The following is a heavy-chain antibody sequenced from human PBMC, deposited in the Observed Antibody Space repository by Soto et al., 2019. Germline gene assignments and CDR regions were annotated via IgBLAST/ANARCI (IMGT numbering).Heavy chain of an antibody. CDR2: VSNTGDST. Sequence: GGSLRLSCSASGFTFGDYAMHWVRQAPGKGLEYVSIVSNTGDSTHYADSVKGRFSISRDNSKNTLYLQMSSLRREDTAVYYCAKGDSGYHLIDYWGQGTLVTVSS. CDR3: AKGDSGYHLIDY. D-gene: IGHD5-12*01. V-gene: IGHV3-64D*06. CDR1: GFTFGDYA. J-gene: IGHJ4*02.